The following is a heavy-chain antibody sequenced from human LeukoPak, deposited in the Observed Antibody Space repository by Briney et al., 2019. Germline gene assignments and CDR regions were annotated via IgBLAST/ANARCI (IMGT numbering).Heavy chain of an antibody. CDR3: ARQMTALCFDP. D-gene: IGHD2-21*01. Sequence: ASMKVSCKVSGYTLTELSMHWVRQDTGQGLEWMGWMNPNSGNTGYAQKFQGRVTMTRNTSISTAYMELSSLRSEDTAVYYCARQMTALCFDPWGQGTLVTVSS. V-gene: IGHV1-8*01. CDR2: MNPNSGNT. J-gene: IGHJ5*02. CDR1: GYTLTELS.